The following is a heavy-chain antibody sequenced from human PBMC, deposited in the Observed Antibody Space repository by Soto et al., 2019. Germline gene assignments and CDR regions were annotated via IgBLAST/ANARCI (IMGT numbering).Heavy chain of an antibody. V-gene: IGHV4-31*03. CDR2: IYYSGNT. D-gene: IGHD5-18*01. Sequence: SETLSLTCTVSGGSVSSGGYYWSWIRQHPGKGLEWIGYIYYSGNTFYNPSLKSRVTISVDTSKNQFSLKLSSVTAADTAVYYCARKKGYSYGPHYFDYWGQGTRVTV. CDR1: GGSVSSGGYY. J-gene: IGHJ4*02. CDR3: ARKKGYSYGPHYFDY.